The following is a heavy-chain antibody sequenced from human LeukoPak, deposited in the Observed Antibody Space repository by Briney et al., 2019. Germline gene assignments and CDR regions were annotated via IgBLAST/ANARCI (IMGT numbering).Heavy chain of an antibody. CDR1: GFTFNEYT. V-gene: IGHV3-21*01. D-gene: IGHD4-17*01. Sequence: PGGSLRLSCAASGFTFNEYTLNWVRQAPGKGLEWVSSITTTSAYIYYADSVKGRFTISRDNAKNSLYLQMNSLRADDTGVYYCARDIANGDYVSAYWGQGTLVTVSS. CDR3: ARDIANGDYVSAY. J-gene: IGHJ4*02. CDR2: ITTTSAYI.